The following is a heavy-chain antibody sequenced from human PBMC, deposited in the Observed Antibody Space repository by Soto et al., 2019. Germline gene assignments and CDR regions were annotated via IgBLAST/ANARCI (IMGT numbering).Heavy chain of an antibody. CDR1: GGSISSGDYY. V-gene: IGHV4-30-4*01. D-gene: IGHD3-9*01. J-gene: IGHJ4*02. CDR3: ARVTLRYFDWSFDY. Sequence: SETLSLTCTVSGGSISSGDYYWSWIRQPPGKGLEWIGYIYYSGSTYYNPSLKSRVTISVDTSKNQFSLKLSSVTAADTAVYYCARVTLRYFDWSFDYWGQGTLVTVSS. CDR2: IYYSGST.